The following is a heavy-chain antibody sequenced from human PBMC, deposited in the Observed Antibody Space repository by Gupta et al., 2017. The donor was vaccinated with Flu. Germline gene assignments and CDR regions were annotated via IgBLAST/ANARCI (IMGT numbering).Heavy chain of an antibody. D-gene: IGHD5-18*01. J-gene: IGHJ5*02. CDR2: IYSSGST. CDR3: AREVQLWLTYVET. V-gene: IGHV4-4*07. CDR1: GGSINTYY. Sequence: CTVSGGSINTYYWSWFRQPAGKGLEWIGRIYSSGSTNYNPSLKSRVTMSMDTSKNQFSLKLTSVTAADTALYYCAREVQLWLTYVETWGQGTLVTVSS.